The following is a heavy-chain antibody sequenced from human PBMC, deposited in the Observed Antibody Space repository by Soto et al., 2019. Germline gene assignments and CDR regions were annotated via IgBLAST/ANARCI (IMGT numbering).Heavy chain of an antibody. CDR3: ARGVIVGTPGNYYYGMDV. CDR2: IIPIFGTA. D-gene: IGHD1-26*01. Sequence: QVQLVQSGAEVKKPGSSVKVSCKASGGTFSSYAISWVRQAPGQGLEWMGGIIPIFGTANYAQKFQGRVTNTADESTSTAYMELSSLRSEDTAVYYCARGVIVGTPGNYYYGMDVWGQGTTVTVSS. CDR1: GGTFSSYA. V-gene: IGHV1-69*12. J-gene: IGHJ6*02.